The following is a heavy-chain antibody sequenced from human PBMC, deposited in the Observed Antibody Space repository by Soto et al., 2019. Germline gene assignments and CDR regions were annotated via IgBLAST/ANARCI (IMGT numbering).Heavy chain of an antibody. J-gene: IGHJ6*02. Sequence: SETLSLTCTVSGGSISGYSWSWIRQPPGKGLEWIGYIFYRGSTNYNPSLKSRVTVSVGRSKNQFSLKLNSVTAADTAVYYCAKDLRGRVPGQWLEDYYYYGMDVWGQGTTVTVSS. CDR2: IFYRGST. V-gene: IGHV4-59*12. D-gene: IGHD6-19*01. CDR3: AKDLRGRVPGQWLEDYYYYGMDV. CDR1: GGSISGYS.